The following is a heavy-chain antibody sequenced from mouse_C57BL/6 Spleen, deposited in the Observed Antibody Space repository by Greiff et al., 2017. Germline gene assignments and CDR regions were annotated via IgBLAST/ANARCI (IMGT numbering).Heavy chain of an antibody. J-gene: IGHJ1*03. D-gene: IGHD2-12*01. V-gene: IGHV5-4*03. CDR3: ARSYNWYFDV. Sequence: EVKLVESGGGLVKPGGSLKLSCAASGFTFSSYAMSWVRQTPEQRLEWVATISDGGSYTYYPDNVKGRFTISRDNAKNNLYLQMSHLKSEDTAMYYCARSYNWYFDVWGTGTTVTVSS. CDR1: GFTFSSYA. CDR2: ISDGGSYT.